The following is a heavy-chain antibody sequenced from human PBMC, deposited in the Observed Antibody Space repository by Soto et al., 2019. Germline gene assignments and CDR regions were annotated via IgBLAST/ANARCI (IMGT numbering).Heavy chain of an antibody. CDR3: ARDHLILPAHDFFYGSDV. CDR1: GFTFSMYS. V-gene: IGHV3-7*03. Sequence: DVKLVESGGGLVQPGDSLRLSCEVSGFTFSMYSMSWVRQSPGKGLAWVAKIPQDGVDGHYADSVKGRFTISRDNGKNSLYLQLNNLRAEDTAVYYCARDHLILPAHDFFYGSDVWGRGATGTVSS. D-gene: IGHD2-21*02. J-gene: IGHJ6*02. CDR2: IPQDGVDG.